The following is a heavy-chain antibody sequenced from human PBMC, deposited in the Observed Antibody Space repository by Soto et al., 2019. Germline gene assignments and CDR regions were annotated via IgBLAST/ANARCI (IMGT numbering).Heavy chain of an antibody. V-gene: IGHV3-23*01. D-gene: IGHD3-9*01. CDR2: ISGSGGST. CDR3: AKDLGYDILTGPDAFDI. CDR1: GFTFSSYA. J-gene: IGHJ3*02. Sequence: GGSLRLSCAASGFTFSSYAMSWVRQAPGKGLEWVSAISGSGGSTYYADSVKGRFTISRDNSKNTLYLQMNSLRAEDTAVYYCAKDLGYDILTGPDAFDIWGQGTMVTVSS.